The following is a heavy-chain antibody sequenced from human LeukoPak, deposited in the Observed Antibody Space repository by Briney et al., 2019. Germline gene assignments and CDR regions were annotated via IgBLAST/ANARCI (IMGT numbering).Heavy chain of an antibody. CDR2: IYYTGTT. Sequence: SETLSLTCTVSGGSICSYYWSWIRQPPGKGLEWLGSIYYTGTTNYDPSLKSRVTISVDTSKDEFSLKLSSVTAADTAVYYCARGPSSSWYLIDSWGQGTLVTVSS. D-gene: IGHD6-13*01. CDR3: ARGPSSSWYLIDS. J-gene: IGHJ4*02. V-gene: IGHV4-59*12. CDR1: GGSICSYY.